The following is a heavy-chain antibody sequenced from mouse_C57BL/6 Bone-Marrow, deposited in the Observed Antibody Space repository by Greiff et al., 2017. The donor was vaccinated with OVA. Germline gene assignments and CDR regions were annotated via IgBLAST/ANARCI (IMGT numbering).Heavy chain of an antibody. V-gene: IGHV1-52*01. J-gene: IGHJ3*01. CDR3: ARYYGSSYEGAY. CDR1: GYTFTSYW. CDR2: IDPSDSEA. Sequence: QVQLQQPGAELVRPGSSVKLSCKASGYTFTSYWMHWVKQRPIQGLEWIGNIDPSDSEAHYNQKFKDKATLTVDKSSSTAYMQLSSLTSEDSAVYYCARYYGSSYEGAYWGQGTLVTVSA. D-gene: IGHD1-1*01.